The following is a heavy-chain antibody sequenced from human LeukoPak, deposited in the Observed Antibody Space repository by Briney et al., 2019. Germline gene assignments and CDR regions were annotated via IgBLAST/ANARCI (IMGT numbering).Heavy chain of an antibody. CDR3: ARVPFGSAFDI. J-gene: IGHJ3*02. Sequence: ASVKLSCKASGYTFTSYDINWVRQATGQGLEWMGWMNPNSGNSGYAQKLQGRVTMTMNTSISTASMELSPRRSEGTAVYYFARVPFGSAFDIWGQGTMVTVSS. CDR2: MNPNSGNS. D-gene: IGHD3-10*01. CDR1: GYTFTSYD. V-gene: IGHV1-8*01.